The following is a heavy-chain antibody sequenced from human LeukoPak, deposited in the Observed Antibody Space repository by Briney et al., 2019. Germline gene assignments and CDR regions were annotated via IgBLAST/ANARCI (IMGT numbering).Heavy chain of an antibody. J-gene: IGHJ5*02. Sequence: SETLSLTCTVSGGSISSYYWSWIRQPPGKGLEWIGYIYYSGSTYYNPSLKSRVTISVDTSKNQFSLKLSSVTAADTAVYYCARVFTSSINWFDPWGQGTLVTVSS. CDR3: ARVFTSSINWFDP. D-gene: IGHD6-13*01. CDR2: IYYSGST. V-gene: IGHV4-59*08. CDR1: GGSISSYY.